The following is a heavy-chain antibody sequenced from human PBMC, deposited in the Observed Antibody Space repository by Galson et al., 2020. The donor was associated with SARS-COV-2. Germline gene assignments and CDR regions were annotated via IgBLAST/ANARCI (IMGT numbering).Heavy chain of an antibody. CDR1: GGSFSGYY. Sequence: SQTLSLTCAVYGGSFSGYYWSWIRQPPGKGLEWIGEINHSGSTNYNPSLKSRVTISVDTSKNQFSLKLSSVTAADTAVYYCARGDRQQLVRGLDYWGQGTLVTVSS. CDR2: INHSGST. CDR3: ARGDRQQLVRGLDY. V-gene: IGHV4-34*01. J-gene: IGHJ4*02. D-gene: IGHD6-13*01.